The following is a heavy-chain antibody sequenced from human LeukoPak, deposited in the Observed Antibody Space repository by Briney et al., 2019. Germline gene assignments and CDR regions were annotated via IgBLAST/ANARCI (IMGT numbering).Heavy chain of an antibody. CDR2: IRSKAYGGTT. Sequence: GGSLRLSCAASGFTFSSYAMSWVRQAPGKGLEWVGFIRSKAYGGTTEYAASVKGRFTISRDDSKSIAYLQMNSLKTEDTAVYYCTRDRSYYDSSGRPDDAFDIWGQGTMVTVSS. J-gene: IGHJ3*02. CDR3: TRDRSYYDSSGRPDDAFDI. D-gene: IGHD3-22*01. CDR1: GFTFSSYA. V-gene: IGHV3-49*04.